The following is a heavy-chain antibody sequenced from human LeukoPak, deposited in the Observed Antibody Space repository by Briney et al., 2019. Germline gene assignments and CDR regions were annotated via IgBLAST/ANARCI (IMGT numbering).Heavy chain of an antibody. CDR3: ARESSSSYYFDY. V-gene: IGHV4-39*07. D-gene: IGHD6-13*01. CDR2: IYYSGST. Sequence: PSETLSLTCTVSGGSISSSSYYWGWLRQPPGKGLEWIGSIYYSGSTYYNPSLKSRVTISVDTSKNQFSLKLSSVTAADTAVYYCARESSSSYYFDYWGQGTLVTVSS. CDR1: GGSISSSSYY. J-gene: IGHJ4*02.